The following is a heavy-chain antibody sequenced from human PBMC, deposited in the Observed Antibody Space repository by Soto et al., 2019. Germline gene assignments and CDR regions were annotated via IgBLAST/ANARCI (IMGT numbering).Heavy chain of an antibody. Sequence: QITLKESGPTLVKPTQTLTLTCSFSGFSLSTTGVGVGWIRQSPGKALEWLAIIYWDNDKRYSPSLKSRVTITNDTSKNQVVLTVTNMDHVDTGTYYCARSLWFGELHWGQGALVTVSS. D-gene: IGHD3-10*01. V-gene: IGHV2-5*02. J-gene: IGHJ4*02. CDR3: ARSLWFGELH. CDR1: GFSLSTTGVG. CDR2: IYWDNDK.